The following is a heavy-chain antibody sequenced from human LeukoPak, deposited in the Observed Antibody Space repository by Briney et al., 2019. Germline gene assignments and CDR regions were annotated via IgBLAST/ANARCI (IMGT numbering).Heavy chain of an antibody. D-gene: IGHD3-22*01. CDR1: GFTFSSYG. CDR3: AKDMIVERYYFDY. J-gene: IGHJ4*02. Sequence: GGSLRLSCAASGFTFSSYGMHWVRQAPVKGLEWVAVISYDGSNKYYADSVKGRFTISRDNSKNTLYLQMNSLRAEDTAVYYCAKDMIVERYYFDYWGRGTLVTVSS. V-gene: IGHV3-30*18. CDR2: ISYDGSNK.